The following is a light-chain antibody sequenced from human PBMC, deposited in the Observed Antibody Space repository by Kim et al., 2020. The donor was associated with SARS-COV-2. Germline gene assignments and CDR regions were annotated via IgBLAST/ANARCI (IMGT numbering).Light chain of an antibody. J-gene: IGLJ3*02. CDR1: NVRCKN. Sequence: SVAPGQTANITCAGENVRCKNVCWYQRTAGQAPVLVLYRDNKRPSGIPERFSGSNSGNTATLTISGAQARDEADYYCQVWDSSSAVFGGGTKLTVL. V-gene: IGLV3-9*01. CDR2: RDN. CDR3: QVWDSSSAV.